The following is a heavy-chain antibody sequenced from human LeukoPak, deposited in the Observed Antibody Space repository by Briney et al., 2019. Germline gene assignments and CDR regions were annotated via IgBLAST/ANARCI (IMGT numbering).Heavy chain of an antibody. CDR2: ISSSSSSYI. CDR1: GFTFSSYS. V-gene: IGHV3-21*01. D-gene: IGHD1-26*01. J-gene: IGHJ4*02. CDR3: ASEQSGNYYRPFDS. Sequence: GGSLRLSCAASGFTFSSYSMNWVRQAPGKGLEWVSSISSSSSSYIYYADSVKGRFTISRDNAKNSLYLQMNSLRAEDTAVYYCASEQSGNYYRPFDSWGQGTLVTVSS.